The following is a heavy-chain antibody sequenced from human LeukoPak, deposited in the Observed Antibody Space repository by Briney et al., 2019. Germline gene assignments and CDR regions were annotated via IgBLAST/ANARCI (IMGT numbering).Heavy chain of an antibody. J-gene: IGHJ4*02. D-gene: IGHD2-21*01. CDR1: GGSISSSSYY. Sequence: SETLSLTCTVSGGSISSSSYYWGWIPQPPGKGLEWIGTLYYSGSTSYNPSLKSRVTISVDTSKNQFSLKMSSVTAADTAVYYCARHNNLWWQLDYWGQGTLVTVSS. CDR2: LYYSGST. CDR3: ARHNNLWWQLDY. V-gene: IGHV4-39*01.